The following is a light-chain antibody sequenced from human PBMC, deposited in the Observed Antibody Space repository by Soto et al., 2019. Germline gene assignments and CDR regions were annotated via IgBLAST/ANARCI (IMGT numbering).Light chain of an antibody. CDR3: QQYNSYSLT. V-gene: IGKV1-5*01. CDR2: DAS. J-gene: IGKJ1*01. CDR1: QSISSW. Sequence: DIQMTQSPSTLSASVGDRVTITCRASQSISSWLAWYQQKPGKAPKLLIYDASSLESGVPSRFSGSGSGTEFTLTISSLQPDDFAPYYCQQYNSYSLTFGQGTKVDIK.